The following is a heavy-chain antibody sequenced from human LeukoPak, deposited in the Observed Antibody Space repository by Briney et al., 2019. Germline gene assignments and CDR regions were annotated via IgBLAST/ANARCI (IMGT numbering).Heavy chain of an antibody. Sequence: PSETLSLTCAVYGGSFNDRYWTWLRQSPGKGLEWIGEIKHSGEIKHSGSSNYNPSLKSRLTISVDTSKNQFSLRLSSVTAADTAIYYCARRGYTNRFYFYYYMDVWGKGTTVTISS. CDR3: ARRGYTNRFYFYYYMDV. CDR1: GGSFNDRY. V-gene: IGHV4-34*01. D-gene: IGHD2-15*01. J-gene: IGHJ6*03. CDR2: IKHSGEIKHSGSS.